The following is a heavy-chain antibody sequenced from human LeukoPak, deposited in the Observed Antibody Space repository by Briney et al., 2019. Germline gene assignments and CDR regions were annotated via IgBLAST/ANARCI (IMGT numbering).Heavy chain of an antibody. CDR3: ATSRGYSNYYFDY. CDR2: IYTSGST. Sequence: PSETLSLTCTVSGGSISGYYWSWIRQPPGKGLEWIGRIYTSGSTNYNPSLKSRVTMSVDTSKNQFSLKLTSVTAADTAVYYCATSRGYSNYYFDYWGQGTLVTVSS. V-gene: IGHV4-4*07. J-gene: IGHJ4*02. D-gene: IGHD4-11*01. CDR1: GGSISGYY.